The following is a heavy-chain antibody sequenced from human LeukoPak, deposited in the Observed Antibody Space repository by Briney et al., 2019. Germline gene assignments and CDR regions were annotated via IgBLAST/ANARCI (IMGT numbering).Heavy chain of an antibody. V-gene: IGHV3-33*01. J-gene: IGHJ4*02. CDR3: ARSSDSSDLGY. CDR1: GFTFRSYG. Sequence: GMSLRLSCAASGFTFRSYGMHWVRQAQGKGLEWVAVIWSDGSQQHYADSVKGRFTISRDNSKNTLYLQMNSLRIDDTAVYYCARSSDSSDLGYWGQGTLVTVSS. CDR2: IWSDGSQQ. D-gene: IGHD6-25*01.